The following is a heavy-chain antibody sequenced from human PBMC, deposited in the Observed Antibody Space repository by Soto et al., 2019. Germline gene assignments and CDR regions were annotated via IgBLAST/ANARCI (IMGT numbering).Heavy chain of an antibody. CDR1: GGSISSYY. J-gene: IGHJ6*03. V-gene: IGHV4-59*01. Sequence: SETLSLTCTVSGGSISSYYWSWIRQPPGKGLEWIGYIYYSGSTNYNPSLKSRVTISVDTSKNQFSLKLSSVTAADTAVYYCARVSATYGDYVHYMDVWGKGTTVTVSS. CDR3: ARVSATYGDYVHYMDV. D-gene: IGHD4-17*01. CDR2: IYYSGST.